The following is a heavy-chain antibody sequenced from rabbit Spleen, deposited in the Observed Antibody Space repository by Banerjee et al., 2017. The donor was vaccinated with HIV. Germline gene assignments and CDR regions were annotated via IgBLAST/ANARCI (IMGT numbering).Heavy chain of an antibody. Sequence: QSLEESGGGLVKPGASLTLTCKASGFSLNSGYDICWVRQAPGKGPEWIACIEGGSSAFSYFASWAKGRFTISKTSSTTVTLQMTSLTAADTATYFCARDSGSSFSTYGMDLWGPGTLVTVS. J-gene: IGHJ6*01. CDR3: ARDSGSSFSTYGMDL. CDR2: IEGGSSAFS. CDR1: GFSLNSGYD. D-gene: IGHD8-1*01. V-gene: IGHV1S40*01.